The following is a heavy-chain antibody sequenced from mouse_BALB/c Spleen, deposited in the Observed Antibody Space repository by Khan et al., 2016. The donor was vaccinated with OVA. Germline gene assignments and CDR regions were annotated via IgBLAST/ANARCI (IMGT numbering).Heavy chain of an antibody. Sequence: QVQLQQSGAELVKAGASVKMSCKASGYTFTSYWMHWVKQRLGQGLEWFAETNPTNGRTYYNEKFKSKATLTVDKSSSTAYMLLSGPTCEDSAVYYWARIKKIVATYFDYWGQGTTRTVSS. CDR1: GYTFTSYW. CDR2: TNPTNGRT. D-gene: IGHD1-1*01. CDR3: ARIKKIVATYFDY. V-gene: IGHV1S81*02. J-gene: IGHJ2*01.